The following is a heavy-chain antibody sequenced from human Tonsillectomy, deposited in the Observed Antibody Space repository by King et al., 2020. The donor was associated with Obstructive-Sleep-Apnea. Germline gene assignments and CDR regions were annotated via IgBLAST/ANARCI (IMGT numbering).Heavy chain of an antibody. D-gene: IGHD4-23*01. CDR2: INHIGRT. Sequence: VQLQQWGAGLLKPSETLSLTCAVYGGSFSGYYWSWIRQPPGKGLEWIGEINHIGRTNYNPSLKSRVTISVDTSKNQFSLKLSSVTAADTAVYYCARGPLSLTVVTPGDFDYWGQGTLVTVSS. V-gene: IGHV4-34*01. CDR3: ARGPLSLTVVTPGDFDY. J-gene: IGHJ4*02. CDR1: GGSFSGYY.